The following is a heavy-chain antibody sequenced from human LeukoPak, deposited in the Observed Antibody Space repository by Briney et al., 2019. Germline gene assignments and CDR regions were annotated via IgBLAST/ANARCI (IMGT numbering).Heavy chain of an antibody. CDR1: GFTFSSNY. J-gene: IGHJ3*02. Sequence: GGSLRLSCAASGFTFSSNYMSWVRQAPGKGLEWVSVIYSGGSTYYADSVKGRFTISRDNSKNTLYLQMNSLRAEDTAVYYCAKGNWDGYNRAFDIWGLGTMVTVSS. V-gene: IGHV3-53*01. CDR2: IYSGGST. CDR3: AKGNWDGYNRAFDI. D-gene: IGHD5-24*01.